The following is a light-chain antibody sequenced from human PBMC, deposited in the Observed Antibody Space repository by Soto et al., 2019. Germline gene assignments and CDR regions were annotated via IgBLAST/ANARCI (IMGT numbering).Light chain of an antibody. Sequence: DIQMTQSPSSLSASVGDRVTITCRASQDISNYLVWYQQKPGKVPELLIYAASTLQSGVPSRFSGGGSGTDFTVTISSLQPEDVASYYCQKYNSGPFTFGPGTKVDI. V-gene: IGKV1-27*01. CDR3: QKYNSGPFT. CDR1: QDISNY. J-gene: IGKJ3*01. CDR2: AAS.